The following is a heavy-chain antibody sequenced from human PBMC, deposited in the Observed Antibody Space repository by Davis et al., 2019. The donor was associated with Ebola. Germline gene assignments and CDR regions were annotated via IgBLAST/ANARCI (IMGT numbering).Heavy chain of an antibody. Sequence: PSETLSLTCAASGFTFSGSAMHWVRQASGKGLEWVGRIRSKANSYATAYAASVKGRFTISRDDSKNTAYLQMNSLKTEDTAVYYCTAVYYGGNPQGEYWGQGTLVTVSS. J-gene: IGHJ4*02. V-gene: IGHV3-73*01. CDR1: GFTFSGSA. CDR3: TAVYYGGNPQGEY. D-gene: IGHD4-23*01. CDR2: IRSKANSYAT.